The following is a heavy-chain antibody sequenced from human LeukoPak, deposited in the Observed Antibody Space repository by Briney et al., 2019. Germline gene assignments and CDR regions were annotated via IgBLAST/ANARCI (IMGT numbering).Heavy chain of an antibody. CDR1: GYTFTGYY. Sequence: ASVKVSCKASGYTFTGYYMHWVRQAPGQGLEWMGWINPNSGGTNYAQKFQGRVTMTRDTSISTAYMELSRLRSDDTAVYYCARVYTPYRMTWATAFDIWGQGTMVTVSS. V-gene: IGHV1-2*02. CDR3: ARVYTPYRMTWATAFDI. D-gene: IGHD1-14*01. CDR2: INPNSGGT. J-gene: IGHJ3*02.